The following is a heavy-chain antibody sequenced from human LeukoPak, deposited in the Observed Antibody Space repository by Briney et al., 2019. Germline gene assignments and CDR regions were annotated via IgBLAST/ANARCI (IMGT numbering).Heavy chain of an antibody. CDR1: GGSFSGYY. J-gene: IGHJ5*02. V-gene: IGHV4-34*01. CDR2: INHSGST. D-gene: IGHD6-19*01. Sequence: SETLSLTCAVYGGSFSGYYWSWVRQPPGKGLEWIGEINHSGSTNYNPSLKSRVTISVDTSKNQFSLKLSSVTAADTAVYYCARGPGIAVAGTKRGFDPWGQGTLVTVSS. CDR3: ARGPGIAVAGTKRGFDP.